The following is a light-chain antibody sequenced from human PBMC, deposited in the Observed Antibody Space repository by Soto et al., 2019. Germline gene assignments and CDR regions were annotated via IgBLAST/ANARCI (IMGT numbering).Light chain of an antibody. J-gene: IGKJ4*01. CDR2: DAS. CDR3: QQYASSPLT. Sequence: EIVLTQSPATLSLSPGERATLSCRASQSVSSYLAWYQQKPGLAPRLLMYDASSRATGIPDRFSGSGSGTDFTLTISRLEPEDFAVYFCQQYASSPLTFGGGTKVDIK. CDR1: QSVSSY. V-gene: IGKV3D-20*01.